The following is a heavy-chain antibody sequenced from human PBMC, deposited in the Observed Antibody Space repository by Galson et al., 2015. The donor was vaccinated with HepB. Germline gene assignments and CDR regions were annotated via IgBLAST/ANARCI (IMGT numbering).Heavy chain of an antibody. CDR2: IYPNGII. CDR1: GYIFTRYH. V-gene: IGHV1-46*01. D-gene: IGHD2-21*01. J-gene: IGHJ6*02. CDR3: ARVIGPYNHYDMDV. Sequence: SVKVSCKASGYIFTRYHMHWVRQAPGQGLEWLAIIYPNGIITYAQRFQGRVTMTRDTSRSTVYMEVSSLRSEDTAIYYCARVIGPYNHYDMDVWGQGTTVIVSS.